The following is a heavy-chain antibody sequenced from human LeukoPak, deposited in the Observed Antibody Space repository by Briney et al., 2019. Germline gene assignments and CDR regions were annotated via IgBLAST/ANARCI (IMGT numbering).Heavy chain of an antibody. V-gene: IGHV1-69*13. Sequence: GASVKVSCKASGGTFSSYAISWVRQAPGQGLEWMGGIIPIFGTANYAQKFQGRVTITADESTSTAYMELSSLRSEDTAVYYCARGHRPRYCSSTSCYGEYYYYYYGMDVWGQGTTVTVPS. CDR2: IIPIFGTA. J-gene: IGHJ6*02. CDR1: GGTFSSYA. D-gene: IGHD2-2*01. CDR3: ARGHRPRYCSSTSCYGEYYYYYYGMDV.